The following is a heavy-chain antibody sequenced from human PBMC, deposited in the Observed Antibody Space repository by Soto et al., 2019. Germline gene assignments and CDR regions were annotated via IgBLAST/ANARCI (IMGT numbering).Heavy chain of an antibody. CDR1: GFTFSSYG. CDR2: ISNDGNDE. CDR3: AKDIHSRRNPLGADY. Sequence: QVQVVESGGGVVQSGSSLRLSCAASGFTFSSYGMHWVRQAPGKGLEWVAVISNDGNDEYYIDSVKGRFTISRDNSKNTLYLQRTTLSTEDTALYYCAKDIHSRRNPLGADYWGQGTLVTVSS. D-gene: IGHD1-26*01. V-gene: IGHV3-30*18. J-gene: IGHJ4*02.